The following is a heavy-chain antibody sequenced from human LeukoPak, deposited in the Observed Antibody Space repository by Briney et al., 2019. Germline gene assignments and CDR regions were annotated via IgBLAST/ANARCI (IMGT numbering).Heavy chain of an antibody. Sequence: PGGSLRLSCAASGFTFSSYEMNWVRQAPGKGLEWVSFISSSGSTIYYADSVKGRFTISRDNAKNSLYLQMNSLRAEDTAVYYCARDGPRLRYFDWSLDYWGQGTLAAVSS. D-gene: IGHD3-9*01. CDR2: ISSSGSTI. CDR3: ARDGPRLRYFDWSLDY. CDR1: GFTFSSYE. V-gene: IGHV3-48*03. J-gene: IGHJ4*02.